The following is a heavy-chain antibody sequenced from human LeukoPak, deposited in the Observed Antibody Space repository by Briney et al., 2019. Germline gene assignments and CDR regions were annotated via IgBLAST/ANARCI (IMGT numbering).Heavy chain of an antibody. CDR3: ARSRSGGTQTKSTYFDL. J-gene: IGHJ2*01. V-gene: IGHV4-34*01. CDR1: GGSFSCYY. CDR2: INHSGST. Sequence: SETLSLTCAVYGGSFSCYYWSWIRQPPGKGLEWIGEINHSGSTNYNPSLKSRVTISVDTSKNQFSLKLSSVTAADTAVYYCARSRSGGTQTKSTYFDLWGRGTLVTVSS. D-gene: IGHD2-15*01.